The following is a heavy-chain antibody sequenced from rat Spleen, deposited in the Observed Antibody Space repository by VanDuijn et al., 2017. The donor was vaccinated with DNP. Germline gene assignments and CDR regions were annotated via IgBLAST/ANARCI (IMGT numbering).Heavy chain of an antibody. CDR2: ITPSVDNT. Sequence: EVQLVESGGGLVQPGRSLKLSCAASGFTFSNYDMAWVRQAPTKGLEWVASITPSVDNTYYRDSVKGRFTISRDDAKNTQYLQMDSLRSDDTATYYCSRGGPSYFDFWGPGTMVTVSS. V-gene: IGHV5S13*01. D-gene: IGHD1-11*01. J-gene: IGHJ1*01. CDR1: GFTFSNYD. CDR3: SRGGPSYFDF.